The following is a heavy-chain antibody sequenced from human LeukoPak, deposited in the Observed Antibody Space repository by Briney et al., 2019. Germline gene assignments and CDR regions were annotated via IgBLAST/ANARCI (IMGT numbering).Heavy chain of an antibody. V-gene: IGHV3-7*01. Sequence: AGGSLRLSCAASGFTFSNAWMSWVRQAPGKGLEWVANIKQDGSEKYYADSVKGRFTISRDNSKNTLYLQMNSLRAEDTAVYYCAKRASSGWYYLDYWGQGTLVTVSS. CDR1: GFTFSNAW. CDR2: IKQDGSEK. D-gene: IGHD6-19*01. CDR3: AKRASSGWYYLDY. J-gene: IGHJ4*02.